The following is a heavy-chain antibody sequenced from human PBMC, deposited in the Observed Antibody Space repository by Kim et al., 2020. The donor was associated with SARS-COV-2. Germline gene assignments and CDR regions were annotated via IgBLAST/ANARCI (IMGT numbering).Heavy chain of an antibody. Sequence: GGSLRHSCAASGLSFSDSYMNWVRQAPGKGLEWLSFISTRGESIFYADSVEGRFTISRDNAKNSLYLQMNYLRDEDTAVYYCARSGNGYNAFGIWGQG. D-gene: IGHD5-12*01. CDR3: ARSGNGYNAFGI. CDR1: GLSFSDSY. J-gene: IGHJ4*02. V-gene: IGHV3-11*01. CDR2: ISTRGESI.